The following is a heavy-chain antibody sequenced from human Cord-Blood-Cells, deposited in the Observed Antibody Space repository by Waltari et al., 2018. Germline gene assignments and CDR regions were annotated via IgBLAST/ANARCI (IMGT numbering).Heavy chain of an antibody. CDR1: GFTFSRYG. V-gene: IGHV3-30*18. Sequence: QVQLVESGGGVVQPGRSLRLSCAASGFTFSRYGMHWVRQAPGKGLEWVAVISYDGSNKYYADSVKGRFTISRDNSKNTLYLQMNSLRAEDTAVYYCAKAWGSRFSWYFDLWGRGTLVTVSS. D-gene: IGHD7-27*01. J-gene: IGHJ2*01. CDR2: ISYDGSNK. CDR3: AKAWGSRFSWYFDL.